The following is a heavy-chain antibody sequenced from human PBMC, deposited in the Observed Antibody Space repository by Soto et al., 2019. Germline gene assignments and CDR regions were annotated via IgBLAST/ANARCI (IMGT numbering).Heavy chain of an antibody. J-gene: IGHJ4*02. CDR2: ITWNSGHI. CDR1: RFTFDDSA. Sequence: PGVSLRLSFASSRFTFDDSAMHWFRQFPGKGLEWVSGITWNSGHILYADSVKGRFTISRDNAKKSLYLELNSLRPEDTALYYCAKGRSSMIVVVMDYWGQGTPVTVSS. V-gene: IGHV3-9*01. D-gene: IGHD3-22*01. CDR3: AKGRSSMIVVVMDY.